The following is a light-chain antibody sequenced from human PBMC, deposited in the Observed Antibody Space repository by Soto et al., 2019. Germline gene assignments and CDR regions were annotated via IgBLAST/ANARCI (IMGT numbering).Light chain of an antibody. CDR2: SHN. Sequence: QSVLTQPPSASGTPGQRVTISCSGSSSNIGSNTVNWYQQLPGTAPKLLIYSHNQRPSGVPDRFSVSKSGTSASLAISGLQSEYEADYYCATWDDRLDGYVFGTGTKLPVL. CDR1: SSNIGSNT. CDR3: ATWDDRLDGYV. V-gene: IGLV1-44*01. J-gene: IGLJ1*01.